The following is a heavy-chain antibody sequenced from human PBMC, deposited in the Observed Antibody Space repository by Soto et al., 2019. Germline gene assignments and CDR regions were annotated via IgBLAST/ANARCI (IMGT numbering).Heavy chain of an antibody. CDR3: AKDKDVGWIVVVNHDAFDI. Sequence: GGSLRLSCAASGFTFSSYAMSWVRQAPGKGLEWVSAISGSGGSTYYADSVKGRFTISRDNSKNTLYLQMNSLRAEDTAVYYCAKDKDVGWIVVVNHDAFDIWGQGTMVTVSS. J-gene: IGHJ3*02. D-gene: IGHD3-22*01. CDR2: ISGSGGST. V-gene: IGHV3-23*01. CDR1: GFTFSSYA.